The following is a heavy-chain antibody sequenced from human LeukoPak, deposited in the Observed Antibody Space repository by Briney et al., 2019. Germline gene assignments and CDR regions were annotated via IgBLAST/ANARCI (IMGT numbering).Heavy chain of an antibody. Sequence: GGSLRLSCAASGFTFSSYGMHWVRRAPGKGLEWVAIISYDGSNKYYADSVKGRFTISRDNSKNTLYLQMNSLRAEDTAVYYCARGTNYFDYWGQGTLVTVSS. CDR1: GFTFSSYG. CDR3: ARGTNYFDY. V-gene: IGHV3-30*03. D-gene: IGHD3-10*01. CDR2: ISYDGSNK. J-gene: IGHJ4*02.